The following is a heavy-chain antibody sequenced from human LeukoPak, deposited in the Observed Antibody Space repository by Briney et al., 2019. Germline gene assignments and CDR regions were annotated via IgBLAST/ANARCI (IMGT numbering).Heavy chain of an antibody. J-gene: IGHJ3*02. D-gene: IGHD6-19*01. CDR3: AREVGGPRAFDI. CDR2: IYYSGST. CDR1: DGSISSYY. Sequence: PSETLSLTCTVSDGSISSYYGSWIRQPPGKGLEWIGYIYYSGSTNYNPSLKSRVTISVDTSKNQFSLKLSSVTAADTAVYYCAREVGGPRAFDISGQGTMVTVSS. V-gene: IGHV4-59*01.